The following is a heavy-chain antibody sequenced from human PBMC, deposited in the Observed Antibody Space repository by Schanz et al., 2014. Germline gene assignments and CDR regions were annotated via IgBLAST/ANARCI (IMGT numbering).Heavy chain of an antibody. V-gene: IGHV3-74*01. CDR2: ISGDGTTT. Sequence: VHLVESGGGVVRPGGSLRLSCAASGFTFSVYWMHWVRQPPGKGLVSVSRISGDGTTTSYADSVKGRFTISRDNAKSSLHPQMNSLRADDTAVYYCARDGVAATTDFEYWGQGALVTVSS. D-gene: IGHD1-1*01. CDR3: ARDGVAATTDFEY. CDR1: GFTFSVYW. J-gene: IGHJ4*02.